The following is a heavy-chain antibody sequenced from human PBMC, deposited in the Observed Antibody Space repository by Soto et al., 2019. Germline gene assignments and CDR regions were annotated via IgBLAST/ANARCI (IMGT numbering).Heavy chain of an antibody. J-gene: IGHJ6*02. Sequence: GGSLRLSCAASGFTFRDWNMSWIRQAPGRGLEWVSYISPTGTNADYADSVKGQFTISRDNGRNSLYLQMNALRAEDTAVYYCARGHYGLDVWGQGTTVTVSS. V-gene: IGHV3-11*06. CDR3: ARGHYGLDV. CDR2: ISPTGTNA. CDR1: GFTFRDWN.